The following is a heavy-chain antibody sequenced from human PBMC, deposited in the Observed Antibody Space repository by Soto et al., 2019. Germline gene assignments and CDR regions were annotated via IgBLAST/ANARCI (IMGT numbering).Heavy chain of an antibody. D-gene: IGHD3-3*01. V-gene: IGHV1-8*01. CDR3: AVGHYDFWSGPNWFEP. CDR2: MNPNSGNT. J-gene: IGHJ5*02. Sequence: ASLKVYCKTAGCTFSSYDISCGRQTSGRGREWMGWMNPNSGNTGYAQKFQGRVTMTRNTSISTAYMELSSLRSEDTAVYYCAVGHYDFWSGPNWFEPWGQGTLVTVSS. CDR1: GCTFSSYD.